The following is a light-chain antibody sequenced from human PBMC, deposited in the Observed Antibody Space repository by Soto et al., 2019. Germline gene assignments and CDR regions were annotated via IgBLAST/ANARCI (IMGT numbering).Light chain of an antibody. Sequence: IVMTQSPATLSVSPVERATLSCMASQSVNSNLAWYQQKLGQAPRVLIFGASTRATGIPARFSGSGSGTEFSLTINSLQSEDFAVYYCQEYNTWPWTFGQGTKVDIK. CDR2: GAS. J-gene: IGKJ1*01. CDR3: QEYNTWPWT. V-gene: IGKV3-15*01. CDR1: QSVNSN.